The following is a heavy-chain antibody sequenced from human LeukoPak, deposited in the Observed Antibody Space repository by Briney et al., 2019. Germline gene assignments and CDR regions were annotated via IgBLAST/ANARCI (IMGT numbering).Heavy chain of an antibody. CDR3: TTGYDYVWGSYRYDAFDI. CDR1: GFTFSNAW. J-gene: IGHJ3*02. V-gene: IGHV3-15*01. CDR2: IKSKTDGGTT. Sequence: GGSLRLSCAAWGFTFSNAWMSWVGQAPGKGLEWVGRIKSKTDGGTTDYAAPVKGRFTISRDDSKNTLYLQMNSLKTEDTAVYYCTTGYDYVWGSYRYDAFDIWGQGTMVTVSS. D-gene: IGHD3-16*02.